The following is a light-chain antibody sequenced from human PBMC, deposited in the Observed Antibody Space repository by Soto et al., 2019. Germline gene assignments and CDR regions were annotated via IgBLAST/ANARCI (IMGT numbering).Light chain of an antibody. V-gene: IGKV1-5*03. Sequence: IQMTQSPSTLSASVGDRVTFTCRASQTISTWLAWYQQKPGEAPKLLIYKASTLEVGVPSGFSASGSGTEFTLTINTLQPADFATYYCQQYNSYPWTFGQGTKV. J-gene: IGKJ1*01. CDR3: QQYNSYPWT. CDR1: QTISTW. CDR2: KAS.